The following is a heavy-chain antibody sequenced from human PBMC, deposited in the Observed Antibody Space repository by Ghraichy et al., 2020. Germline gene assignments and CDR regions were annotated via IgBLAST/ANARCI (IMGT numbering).Heavy chain of an antibody. CDR2: VSYDGTNK. CDR1: GFACSGYA. D-gene: IGHD3-22*01. J-gene: IGHJ4*02. Sequence: GGSLRLSCAASGFACSGYAMPWVRQTPGKGLEWVAVVSYDGTNKYYADSVKGRFTISRDNSKNTLYLQMNSLRAEDTAVYYCARELYYYDSSGSGYYFDYWGQGTLVTVSS. V-gene: IGHV3-30*04. CDR3: ARELYYYDSSGSGYYFDY.